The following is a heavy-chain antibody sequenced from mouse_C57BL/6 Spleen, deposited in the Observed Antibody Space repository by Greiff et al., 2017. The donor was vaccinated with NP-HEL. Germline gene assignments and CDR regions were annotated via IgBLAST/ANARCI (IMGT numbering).Heavy chain of an antibody. J-gene: IGHJ3*01. D-gene: IGHD2-4*01. V-gene: IGHV1-47*01. CDR3: AGGRKYDYDGTWFAY. CDR1: GYTFTTYP. Sequence: VQLQQSGAELVKPGASVKMSCKASGYTFTTYPIEWMKQNPGKSLEWIGNFHPYNDDTKYNEKFKGKATLTVEKSSSTVYLELSRLTSDDSAVYYCAGGRKYDYDGTWFAYWGQGTLVTVSA. CDR2: FHPYNDDT.